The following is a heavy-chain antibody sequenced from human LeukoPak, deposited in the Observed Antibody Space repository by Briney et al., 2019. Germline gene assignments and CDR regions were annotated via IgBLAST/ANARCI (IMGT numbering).Heavy chain of an antibody. J-gene: IGHJ5*02. CDR2: IWYDGSNK. D-gene: IGHD3-10*01. V-gene: IGHV3-33*08. Sequence: GGSLRLSCAASGFIFSTYAMSWVRQAPGKGLEWVAVIWYDGSNKYYADSVKGRFTISRDNSKNTLYLQMNSLRAEDTAVYYCARGGSYNWFDPWAQGTLVTVSS. CDR1: GFIFSTYA. CDR3: ARGGSYNWFDP.